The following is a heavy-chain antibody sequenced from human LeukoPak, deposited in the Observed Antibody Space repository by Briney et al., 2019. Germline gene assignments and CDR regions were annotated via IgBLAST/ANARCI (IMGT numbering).Heavy chain of an antibody. CDR3: AREGYDILTGYSPTPDY. V-gene: IGHV1-2*02. Sequence: EASVKVSCKASGYTFTSYGISWVRQAPGQGLEWMGWINPNSGGTNYAQKFQGRVTMTRDTSISTAYMELSRLRSDDTAVYYCAREGYDILTGYSPTPDYWGQGTLVTVSS. CDR1: GYTFTSYG. J-gene: IGHJ4*02. D-gene: IGHD3-9*01. CDR2: INPNSGGT.